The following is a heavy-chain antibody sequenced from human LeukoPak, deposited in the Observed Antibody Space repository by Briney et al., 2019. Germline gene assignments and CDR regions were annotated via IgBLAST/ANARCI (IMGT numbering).Heavy chain of an antibody. J-gene: IGHJ4*02. D-gene: IGHD3-22*01. Sequence: RASVTVSYKASGYTFTNYGISWVRQAPGQGLEWMGWISAYNGNTNYAQKLQGRVTMTTDTSTSTAYMELRSLRSDDTAVYYCARGTTMIVVVKAYFDYWGQGTLVTVSS. CDR3: ARGTTMIVVVKAYFDY. V-gene: IGHV1-18*01. CDR2: ISAYNGNT. CDR1: GYTFTNYG.